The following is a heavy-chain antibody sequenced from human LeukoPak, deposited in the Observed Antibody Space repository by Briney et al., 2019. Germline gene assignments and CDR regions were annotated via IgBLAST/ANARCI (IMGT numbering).Heavy chain of an antibody. CDR3: AKDPTHYRVWDYYETIGLSY. J-gene: IGHJ4*02. V-gene: IGHV1-46*01. CDR2: INPNGGST. Sequence: ASVKVSCKASGYTFTSYYMHWVRQAPGQGLEWMGIINPNGGSTSYAQKFQGRVTMTRDTSTSTVYMELSSPRSEDTAVYYCAKDPTHYRVWDYYETIGLSYWGQGTLVTVSS. D-gene: IGHD3-22*01. CDR1: GYTFTSYY.